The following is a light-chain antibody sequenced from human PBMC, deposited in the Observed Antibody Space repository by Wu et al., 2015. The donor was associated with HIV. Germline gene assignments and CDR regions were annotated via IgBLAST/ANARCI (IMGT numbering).Light chain of an antibody. CDR1: QRVARF. J-gene: IGKJ4*01. Sequence: EILLTQSPATLSLSPGERVTLSCRASQRVARFLTWYQQKPGQPPRLLISDASKRAPGVPARFSGSGSGTDFTLTINRLEPEDSAVYYCQQYGSSPVLSFGGGTKVEI. CDR3: QQYGSSPVLS. CDR2: DAS. V-gene: IGKV3-20*01.